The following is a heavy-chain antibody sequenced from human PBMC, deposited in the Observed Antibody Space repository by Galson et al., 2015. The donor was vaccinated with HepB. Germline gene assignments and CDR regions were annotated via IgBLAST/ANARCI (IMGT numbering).Heavy chain of an antibody. D-gene: IGHD3-22*01. V-gene: IGHV3-48*04. CDR3: AREAYYYDSSGYSEH. CDR1: GFTFRSYS. CDR2: ISSSSSTI. Sequence: RLSCAASGFTFRSYSMNWVRQAPGKGLEWVSYISSSSSTIYYADSVKGRFTISRDNAKNSLYLQMNSLRAEDTAVYYCAREAYYYDSSGYSEHWGQGTLVTVSS. J-gene: IGHJ1*01.